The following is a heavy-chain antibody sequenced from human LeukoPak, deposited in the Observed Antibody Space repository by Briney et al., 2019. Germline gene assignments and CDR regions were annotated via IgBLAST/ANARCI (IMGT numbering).Heavy chain of an antibody. J-gene: IGHJ4*02. V-gene: IGHV3-48*03. CDR1: GFIFSSYE. D-gene: IGHD6-13*01. Sequence: PGGSLRLSCAASGFIFSSYEMNWVRQAPGKGLEWVSYISSSGGTIYYADSVKGRFTISRDNAKNSLYLQMNSLRAEDTAVYYCARVLGVYSSSWYPFDYWGQGTLVTVSS. CDR2: ISSSGGTI. CDR3: ARVLGVYSSSWYPFDY.